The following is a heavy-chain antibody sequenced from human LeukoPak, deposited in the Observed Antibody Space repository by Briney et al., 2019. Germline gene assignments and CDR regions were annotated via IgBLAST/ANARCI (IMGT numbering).Heavy chain of an antibody. CDR1: GGSISSGSYY. Sequence: SETLSLTCTVSGGSISSGSYYWSWIRQPAGKGLEWIGRIYTSGSTNYNPSLKSRVTISVDTSKNQFSLKLSPVTAADTAVYYCARGEQLVGEPYYYYYMDVWGKGTTVTVSS. CDR3: ARGEQLVGEPYYYYYMDV. CDR2: IYTSGST. D-gene: IGHD1-26*01. J-gene: IGHJ6*03. V-gene: IGHV4-61*02.